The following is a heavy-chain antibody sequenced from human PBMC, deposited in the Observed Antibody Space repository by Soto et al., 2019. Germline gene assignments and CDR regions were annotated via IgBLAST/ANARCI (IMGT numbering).Heavy chain of an antibody. J-gene: IGHJ3*02. CDR1: GGTFSSYA. V-gene: IGHV1-69*13. D-gene: IGHD6-13*01. CDR3: ADGYSSSWDSSAFDI. CDR2: IIPIFGTA. Sequence: SVKISCKASGGTFSSYAISWVRQAPGQGLEWTGGIIPIFGTAKYAQKFQGRVTITADESTSTAYMELSSLRSEDTAVYYCADGYSSSWDSSAFDIWGEGTMVTVSS.